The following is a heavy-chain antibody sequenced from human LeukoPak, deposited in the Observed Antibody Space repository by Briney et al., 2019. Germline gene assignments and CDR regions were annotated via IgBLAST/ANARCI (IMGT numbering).Heavy chain of an antibody. J-gene: IGHJ4*02. D-gene: IGHD3-10*01. CDR3: ARKIYGSGSYYTN. V-gene: IGHV3-21*01. CDR1: GFTFSSYS. CDR2: ISISSRYI. Sequence: GGSLRLSCAASGFTFSSYSMNGLRQAPGKVVEGVSSISISSRYIYYADSLKRRFTISSDNAKNSLYLQMNSLRAEDTAVYYCARKIYGSGSYYTNWGQGTLVTVSS.